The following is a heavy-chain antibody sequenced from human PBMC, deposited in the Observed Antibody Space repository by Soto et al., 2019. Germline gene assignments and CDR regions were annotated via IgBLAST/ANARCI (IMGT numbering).Heavy chain of an antibody. D-gene: IGHD2-2*01. Sequence: SETLSLTCAVYGGSFSGYYWSWIRQPPGKGLEWIGEINHSGSTNYNPSLKSRVTISVDTSKNQLSLKLSSVTAADTAVYYCARQHTLGYCSSTSCPEALYGMDVWGQGTTVTVSS. CDR1: GGSFSGYY. CDR3: ARQHTLGYCSSTSCPEALYGMDV. J-gene: IGHJ6*02. V-gene: IGHV4-34*01. CDR2: INHSGST.